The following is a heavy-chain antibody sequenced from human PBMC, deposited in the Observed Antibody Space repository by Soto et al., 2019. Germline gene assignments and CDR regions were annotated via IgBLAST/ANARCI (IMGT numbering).Heavy chain of an antibody. D-gene: IGHD3-9*01. CDR3: ATTLTTSAEYFQH. V-gene: IGHV3-7*01. J-gene: IGHJ1*01. Sequence: PGGSLRLSCXASGFIFRNYWMSWVRQAPGKGLEWVAHIKDDGSDIHYVDSVKDRFTISRDNAKSSLILQMNSLRTEDTAVYYCATTLTTSAEYFQHWGQGTPVTGS. CDR1: GFIFRNYW. CDR2: IKDDGSDI.